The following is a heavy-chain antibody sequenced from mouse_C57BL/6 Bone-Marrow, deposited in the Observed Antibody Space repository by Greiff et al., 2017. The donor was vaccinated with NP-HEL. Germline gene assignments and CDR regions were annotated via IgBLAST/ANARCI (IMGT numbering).Heavy chain of an antibody. CDR3: AIITTVPHWYFDV. D-gene: IGHD1-1*01. J-gene: IGHJ1*03. Sequence: VKLMESGAELARPGASVKLSCKASGYTFTSYGISWVKQRTGQGLEWIGEIYPRSGNTYYNEKFKGKATLTADKSSSTAYMELRSLTSEDSAVYFCAIITTVPHWYFDVWGTGTTVTVSS. V-gene: IGHV1-81*01. CDR1: GYTFTSYG. CDR2: IYPRSGNT.